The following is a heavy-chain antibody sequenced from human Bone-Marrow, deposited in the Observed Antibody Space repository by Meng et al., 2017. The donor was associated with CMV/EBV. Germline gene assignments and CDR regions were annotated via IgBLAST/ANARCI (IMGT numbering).Heavy chain of an antibody. Sequence: SGPTLVKPTQTLTLTCTFSGFSLSTSGMCLSWVRQPPGKALEWLALIDWEDDKYYSTSLKTRLTISKDTSKNQVVLTMTNMDPVDTATYYCARMVIVVVPAAISRERSGYYYGMDVWGQGTTVTVSS. D-gene: IGHD2-2*02. CDR2: IDWEDDK. J-gene: IGHJ6*02. V-gene: IGHV2-70*20. CDR3: ARMVIVVVPAAISRERSGYYYGMDV. CDR1: GFSLSTSGMC.